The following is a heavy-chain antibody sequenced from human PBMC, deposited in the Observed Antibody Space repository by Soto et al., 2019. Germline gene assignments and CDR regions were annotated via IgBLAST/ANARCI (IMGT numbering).Heavy chain of an antibody. CDR3: ARVPRRVVTASYYFDY. V-gene: IGHV4-61*01. CDR2: IYYSGSP. J-gene: IGHJ4*02. D-gene: IGHD2-21*02. CDR1: GGSVSSGRYY. Sequence: SETLSLTCTVSGGSVSSGRYYWSWIRQPPGKGLEWIGYIYYSGSPNYNPSLKSRVTISADTSRNQFSLKLSSVTAADTAVYYCARVPRRVVTASYYFDYWGQGTRVTVSS.